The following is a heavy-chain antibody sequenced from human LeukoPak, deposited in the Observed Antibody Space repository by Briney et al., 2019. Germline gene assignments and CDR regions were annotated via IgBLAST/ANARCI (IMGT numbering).Heavy chain of an antibody. Sequence: GGSLRLSCAASGFTFSSHAMSWVRQAPGKGLEWVSAISGSGGSTYYADSVKGRFTISRDNSKNTLYLQMNSLRAEDTAVYYCAKGDYDILTGYSPRYYYYGMDVWGQGTTVTVYS. V-gene: IGHV3-23*01. CDR1: GFTFSSHA. D-gene: IGHD3-9*01. CDR2: ISGSGGST. J-gene: IGHJ6*02. CDR3: AKGDYDILTGYSPRYYYYGMDV.